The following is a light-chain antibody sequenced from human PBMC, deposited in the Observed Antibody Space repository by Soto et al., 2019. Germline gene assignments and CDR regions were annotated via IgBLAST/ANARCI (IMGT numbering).Light chain of an antibody. V-gene: IGKV3-11*01. J-gene: IGKJ5*01. Sequence: EIVLTHSPTTLSFSSGERFTPSCRASQSVSNSLAWYQQKPGQPPRLLIYDVSNRATGIPARFSGSGSGTDFTLTITSLEPEDFAVYFCHQRYNWPRVTFGQGTRLEIK. CDR3: HQRYNWPRVT. CDR1: QSVSNS. CDR2: DVS.